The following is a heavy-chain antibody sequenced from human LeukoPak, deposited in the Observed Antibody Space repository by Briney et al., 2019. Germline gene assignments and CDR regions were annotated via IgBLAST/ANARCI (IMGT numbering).Heavy chain of an antibody. V-gene: IGHV3-23*01. D-gene: IGHD5-18*01. Sequence: GGSLRLSCAASGITFSTYAMTWVRQAPGKGLQWVSTISGSGGSTYYADSVKGRFTISRDNSKNMVYLQMDSLRAEDTATYYCSKLNSYGDYWGQGTLVTISS. CDR1: GITFSTYA. CDR2: ISGSGGST. J-gene: IGHJ4*02. CDR3: SKLNSYGDY.